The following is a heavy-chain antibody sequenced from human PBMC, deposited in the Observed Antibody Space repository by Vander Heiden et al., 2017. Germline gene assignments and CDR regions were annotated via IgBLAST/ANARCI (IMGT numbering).Heavy chain of an antibody. V-gene: IGHV3-23*01. CDR3: AKDPPRQWLKEAPPFDP. Sequence: EVQLLESGGGLVQPGGSLRLSCAASGSTFCSYAMSWVRQAPGKGLEWVSAISGSGGSTYYADSVKGRFTISRDNSKNTLYLQMNSLRAEDTAVYYCAKDPPRQWLKEAPPFDPWGQGTLVTVSS. CDR1: GSTFCSYA. CDR2: ISGSGGST. J-gene: IGHJ5*02. D-gene: IGHD6-19*01.